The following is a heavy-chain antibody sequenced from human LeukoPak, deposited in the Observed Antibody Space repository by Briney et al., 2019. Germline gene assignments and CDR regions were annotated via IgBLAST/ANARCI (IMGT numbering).Heavy chain of an antibody. J-gene: IGHJ4*02. Sequence: PGGSLRLSCAASGFTFDDYAMHWVRQSPGKGREGGSGISWNRGSIGYADSVKGRFTISRDNAKMSLYLQMNSLRAEDTALYYCAKGYCSSISCHADYWGQGTLVT. CDR2: ISWNRGSI. V-gene: IGHV3-9*01. CDR3: AKGYCSSISCHADY. CDR1: GFTFDDYA. D-gene: IGHD2-2*01.